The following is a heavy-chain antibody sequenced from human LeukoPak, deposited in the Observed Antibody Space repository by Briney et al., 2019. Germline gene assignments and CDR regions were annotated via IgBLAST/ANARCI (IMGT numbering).Heavy chain of an antibody. CDR2: MNPNSGNT. V-gene: IGHV1-8*01. CDR3: ARGSPYGSGSYNWFDP. J-gene: IGHJ5*02. Sequence: ASVKVSCKASGYTFTSYDINWVRQATGHGLEWMGWMNPNSGNTGYAQKFQGRVTVTRNTSISTAYMELSSLRSEDTAVYSCARGSPYGSGSYNWFDPWGQGTLVTVSS. D-gene: IGHD3-10*01. CDR1: GYTFTSYD.